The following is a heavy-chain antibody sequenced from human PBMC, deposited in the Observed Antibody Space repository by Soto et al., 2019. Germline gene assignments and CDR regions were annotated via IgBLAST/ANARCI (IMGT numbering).Heavy chain of an antibody. Sequence: QLQLQESGPGLVKPSETLSLTCTVSGGSISSSSYYWGWIRQPPGKGLEWIGSIYYSGSTYYNPSIKSRVTIAVDTSKNQFSLKLSSVTAADTAVYYCARQGSSSGWCGYWGQGTLVTVSS. J-gene: IGHJ4*02. CDR1: GGSISSSSYY. CDR2: IYYSGST. D-gene: IGHD6-19*01. V-gene: IGHV4-39*01. CDR3: ARQGSSSGWCGY.